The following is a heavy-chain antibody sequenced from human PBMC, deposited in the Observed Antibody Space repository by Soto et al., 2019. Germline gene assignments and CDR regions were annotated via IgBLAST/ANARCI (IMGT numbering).Heavy chain of an antibody. V-gene: IGHV5-51*01. CDR1: GYSFTSYW. CDR2: IYPGDSDT. CDR3: ARSTGYCSGGSCSTDYYYYYGMDV. D-gene: IGHD2-15*01. J-gene: IGHJ6*02. Sequence: GESLKISCNGSGYSFTSYWICWVRQMPWKGLEWMGIIYPGDSDTRYSPSFQGQVTISADKSISTAYLQWSSLKASDTAMYYCARSTGYCSGGSCSTDYYYYYGMDVWGQGTTVTVSS.